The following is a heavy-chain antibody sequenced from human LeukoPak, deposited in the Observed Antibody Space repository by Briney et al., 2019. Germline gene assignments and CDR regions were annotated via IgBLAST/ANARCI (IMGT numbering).Heavy chain of an antibody. CDR2: ISYSGST. J-gene: IGHJ4*02. CDR1: GGSISTANYY. Sequence: SETLSLTCTVSGGSISTANYYWSWIRQPPGKGLEWIGYISYSGSTYYNPSLTSRVTISLDTSKNQFSLRLSSVTAADTAVYYCVRHIGGTTWDYRGQGTLVTVSS. CDR3: VRHIGGTTWDY. D-gene: IGHD1-7*01. V-gene: IGHV4-30-4*08.